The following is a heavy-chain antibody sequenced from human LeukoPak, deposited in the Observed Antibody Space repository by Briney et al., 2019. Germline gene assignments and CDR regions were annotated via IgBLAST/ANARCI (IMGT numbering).Heavy chain of an antibody. CDR1: GFTFTSYA. Sequence: PGGSLRLSCAASGFTFTSYALSWVRHAPWKRLELVSGISSSGAYTYYADSVKGRFTISRDNSKNTLHLQMHSLRAEDTAVYYCAKDVNFRSGLIDCWGQGTLVTVSS. V-gene: IGHV3-23*01. CDR2: ISSSGAYT. CDR3: AKDVNFRSGLIDC. J-gene: IGHJ4*02. D-gene: IGHD3/OR15-3a*01.